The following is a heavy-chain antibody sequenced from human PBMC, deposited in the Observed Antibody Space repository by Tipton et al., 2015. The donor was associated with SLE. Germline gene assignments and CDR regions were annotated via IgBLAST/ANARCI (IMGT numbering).Heavy chain of an antibody. CDR2: IHHGGST. CDR3: ARGVREWLRPAAY. D-gene: IGHD5-12*01. CDR1: GGFFSDYF. V-gene: IGHV4-34*01. J-gene: IGHJ4*02. Sequence: TLSLTCSVDGGFFSDYFWTWIRQPPGKGLQWIGEIHHGGSTTYNPSLKSRVTISVDSSKTQFSLKLTSVTAADTGVYYCARGVREWLRPAAYWGQGTLVTVSS.